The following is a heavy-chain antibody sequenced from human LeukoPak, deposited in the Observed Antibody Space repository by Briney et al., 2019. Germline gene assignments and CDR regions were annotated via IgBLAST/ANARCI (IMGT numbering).Heavy chain of an antibody. CDR2: IKQDGSEK. CDR3: ARDGGDWNCAGVAY. J-gene: IGHJ4*02. D-gene: IGHD2-21*02. Sequence: GGSLRLSCAASGFTFSSYWMNWVRQAPGKGLEWVANIKQDGSEKYYVDSVKGRFTISRDNAKNSLYLQMNSLRAEDTAVYYCARDGGDWNCAGVAYWGQGTLVTVSS. V-gene: IGHV3-7*01. CDR1: GFTFSSYW.